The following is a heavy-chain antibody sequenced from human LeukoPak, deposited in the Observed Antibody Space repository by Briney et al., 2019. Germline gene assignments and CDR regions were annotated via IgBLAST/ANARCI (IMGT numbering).Heavy chain of an antibody. D-gene: IGHD3-22*01. CDR1: GYTFSDDY. J-gene: IGHJ4*02. V-gene: IGHV1-2*02. CDR3: ARRLNYYDSSGYYSFFDY. CDR2: INPDSGGT. Sequence: ASVKVSCKASGYTFSDDYLHWVRQAPGQGLEWMGWINPDSGGTNYAQTFQGRVSMTRDAYISTSYLELSGLRSDDTAVYYCARRLNYYDSSGYYSFFDYWGQGTLVTVSS.